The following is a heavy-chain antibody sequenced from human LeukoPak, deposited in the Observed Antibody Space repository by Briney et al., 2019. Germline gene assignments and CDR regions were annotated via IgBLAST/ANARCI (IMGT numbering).Heavy chain of an antibody. CDR3: ARSTTHPYYNYMDV. J-gene: IGHJ6*03. CDR1: GFTFSSYE. D-gene: IGHD4-17*01. V-gene: IGHV3-48*03. Sequence: GGSLRLSCAASGFTFSSYEMNWVRQAPGKGLECVSYISSSGSTIYYADSVKGRFTISRDNAKNTLYLQMNSLRVEDTAVYYCARSTTHPYYNYMDVWGKGTTVTLSS. CDR2: ISSSGSTI.